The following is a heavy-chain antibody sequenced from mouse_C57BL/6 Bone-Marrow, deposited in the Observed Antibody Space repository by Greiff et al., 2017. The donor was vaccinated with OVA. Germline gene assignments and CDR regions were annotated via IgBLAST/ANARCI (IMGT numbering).Heavy chain of an antibody. CDR1: GFTFSDYG. Sequence: EVKLMESGGGLVQPGGSLKLSCAASGFTFSDYGMAWVRQAPRKGPEWVAFISNLAYSIYYADTVTGRFTISRENAKNTLYLEMSSLRSEDTAMYYCARPNYGSKTDWYFDVWGTGTTVTVSS. J-gene: IGHJ1*03. D-gene: IGHD1-1*01. CDR3: ARPNYGSKTDWYFDV. V-gene: IGHV5-15*01. CDR2: ISNLAYSI.